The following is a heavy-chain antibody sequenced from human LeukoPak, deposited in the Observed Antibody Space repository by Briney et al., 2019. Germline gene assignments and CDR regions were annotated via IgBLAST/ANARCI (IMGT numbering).Heavy chain of an antibody. CDR1: GYTLTSYG. CDR2: ISAYNGNT. CDR3: ARGGIEGGYYGSGNFDY. J-gene: IGHJ4*02. Sequence: ASVKVSCKASGYTLTSYGISWVRQAPGQGLEWMGWISAYNGNTNYAQKLQGRVTMTTDTSTSTAYMELRSLRSDDTAVYYCARGGIEGGYYGSGNFDYWGQGTLVTVSS. V-gene: IGHV1-18*01. D-gene: IGHD3-10*01.